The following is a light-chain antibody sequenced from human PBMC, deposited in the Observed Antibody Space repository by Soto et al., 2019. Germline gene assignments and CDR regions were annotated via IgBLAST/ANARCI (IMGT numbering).Light chain of an antibody. CDR2: SNN. CDR3: AAWHDSLNGPV. V-gene: IGLV1-44*01. CDR1: SSNIGSNI. J-gene: IGLJ2*01. Sequence: QLVLTQPPSASGTPGQRVTISCSGSSSNIGSNIVNWYQQLPGTAPKLLIYSNNQRPSGVPDRFSGSKSGTSASLAISGLQSEDEADYYCAAWHDSLNGPVFGGGTKVTVL.